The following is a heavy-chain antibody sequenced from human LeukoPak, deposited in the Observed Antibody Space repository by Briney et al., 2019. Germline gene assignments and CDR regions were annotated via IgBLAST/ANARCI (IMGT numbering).Heavy chain of an antibody. CDR2: FYYSGST. CDR3: ARHQATHVWFDP. J-gene: IGHJ5*02. CDR1: GGSISSTSYY. Sequence: SETLSLTCTVSGGSISSTSYYWGWIRQPPGKGLEWIGSFYYSGSTYYNPSLKSRVTISVDTSRNQFSLKLTSVTAADTAVYYCARHQATHVWFDPWGQGTLVTVSS. V-gene: IGHV4-39*01.